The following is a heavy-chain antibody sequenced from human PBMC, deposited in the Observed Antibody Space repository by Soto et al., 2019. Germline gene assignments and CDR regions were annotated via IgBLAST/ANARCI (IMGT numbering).Heavy chain of an antibody. CDR1: GGSFSGYS. Sequence: QVQLQQWGAGLLKPSETLSLTCAVNGGSFSGYSWTWIRQAPGKGLDWIGEINYTGTTNYSPSLKCRVTLSVATSKILFSPNLRSVSAADTAVYYCAREGGSGWYYYDYWGHGTLVTVSS. CDR2: INYTGTT. D-gene: IGHD6-19*01. J-gene: IGHJ4*01. CDR3: AREGGSGWYYYDY. V-gene: IGHV4-34*02.